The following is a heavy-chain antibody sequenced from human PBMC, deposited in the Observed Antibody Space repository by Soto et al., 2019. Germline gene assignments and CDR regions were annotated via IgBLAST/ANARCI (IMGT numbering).Heavy chain of an antibody. CDR1: GGSISSYY. Sequence: PXATLSLTCTVSGGSISSYYWSWIRQPAGKGLEWIGRIYSSGSTNYNPSLNSRVTMSLDTSKNQLSLRLSSVAAADTAVYYCARDLYDSGIWYGMDVWGQGTTVTVSS. CDR2: IYSSGST. D-gene: IGHD3-10*01. CDR3: ARDLYDSGIWYGMDV. J-gene: IGHJ6*02. V-gene: IGHV4-4*07.